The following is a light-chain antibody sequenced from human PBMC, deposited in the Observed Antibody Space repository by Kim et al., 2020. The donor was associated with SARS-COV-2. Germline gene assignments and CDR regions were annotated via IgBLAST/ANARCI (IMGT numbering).Light chain of an antibody. J-gene: IGKJ4*01. Sequence: EIVLTQSPATLSLSPGERATLSCRASQGVYNSLVWYQQKPGQAPRLLIFDASNRATGIPARFSGSGSGTDFTLTISSLEPEDFAVYYCQQRSNWPLTFGGGTKVEIK. V-gene: IGKV3-11*01. CDR3: QQRSNWPLT. CDR1: QGVYNS. CDR2: DAS.